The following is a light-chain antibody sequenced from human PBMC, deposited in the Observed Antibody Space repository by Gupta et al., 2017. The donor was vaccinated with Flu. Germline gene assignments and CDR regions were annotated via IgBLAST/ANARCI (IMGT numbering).Light chain of an antibody. CDR2: WAS. J-gene: IGKJ4*01. Sequence: DIVMTQSPDSLAVSLGERATINCKSSQSVLYSSNNRNYLAWYQQKPGQPPKLLIYWASIRESGVPDRFSGSGSGTDFTLTISSLQAEDVAVYYCQQYYRSPNTFGGGTQVEIK. CDR3: QQYYRSPNT. CDR1: QSVLYSSNNRNY. V-gene: IGKV4-1*01.